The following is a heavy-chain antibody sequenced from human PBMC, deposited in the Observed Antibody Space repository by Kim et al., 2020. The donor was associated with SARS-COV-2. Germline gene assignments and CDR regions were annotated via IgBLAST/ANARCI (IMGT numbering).Heavy chain of an antibody. CDR2: ISGDESEK. CDR1: EFTLSNYW. D-gene: IGHD6-6*01. V-gene: IGHV3-74*01. Sequence: GGSLRLSCAASEFTLSNYWVYWVRQAPGKGLMWVSRISGDESEKRYADSVKGRFTISRDNAKNTLYLQLNSLRSDDSAVYYCARGSIESAGGAFDIWGRGTMVTVSS. J-gene: IGHJ3*02. CDR3: ARGSIESAGGAFDI.